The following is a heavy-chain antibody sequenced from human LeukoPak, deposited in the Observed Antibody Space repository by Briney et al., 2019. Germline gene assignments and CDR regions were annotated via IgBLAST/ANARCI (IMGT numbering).Heavy chain of an antibody. V-gene: IGHV4-4*07. CDR3: ARDLGHCSSTSCYVYAFDI. D-gene: IGHD2-2*01. J-gene: IGHJ3*02. CDR1: GGSISSYY. Sequence: SETLSLTCTVSGGSISSYYWSWIRQPAGKGLEWIGRIYTSGSTNYNPSLKSRVTISVDTSKNQFSLKLSSVTAADTAVYYCARDLGHCSSTSCYVYAFDIWGQGTMVTVSS. CDR2: IYTSGST.